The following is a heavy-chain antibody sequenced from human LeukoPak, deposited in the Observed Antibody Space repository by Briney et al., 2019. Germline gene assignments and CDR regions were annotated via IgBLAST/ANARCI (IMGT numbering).Heavy chain of an antibody. V-gene: IGHV3-23*01. Sequence: GGSLRLSCAASGFTFSSYAMSWVRQAPGKGLEWVSAISGSGGSTYYADSVKGRFTISRDNSKNTLYLQMNSLRAEDTAVYYCAKDGIRRITIFGVVITLFDYWGQGTLVTVSS. D-gene: IGHD3-3*01. CDR3: AKDGIRRITIFGVVITLFDY. CDR1: GFTFSSYA. CDR2: ISGSGGST. J-gene: IGHJ4*02.